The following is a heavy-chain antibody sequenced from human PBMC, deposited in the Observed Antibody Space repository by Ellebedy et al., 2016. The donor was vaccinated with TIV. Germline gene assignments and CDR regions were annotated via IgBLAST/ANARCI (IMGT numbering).Heavy chain of an antibody. CDR3: ANMAWGNEDYSVDS. CDR2: IANDGRNK. V-gene: IGHV3-30*18. CDR1: GFLFNQYG. Sequence: GGSLRLSXAASGFLFNQYGMHWVRQAPGKGLEWVAVIANDGRNKYYGDSVKGRFTISRDNSKNTLYLQMNSLKAEDTAVYYCANMAWGNEDYSVDSWGQGTLVTVSS. J-gene: IGHJ5*01. D-gene: IGHD2-21*01.